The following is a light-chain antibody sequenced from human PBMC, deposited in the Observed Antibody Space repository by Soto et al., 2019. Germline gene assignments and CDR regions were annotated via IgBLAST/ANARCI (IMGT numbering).Light chain of an antibody. J-gene: IGLJ1*01. Sequence: QSVLTEPPSSSGSPGQSVTFSCTGTISDVGRYNYVSWYQQHPGKAPKLLIYGVTQRPSGVPDRFSGSKSGNTASLTVSGLQDEDEGYYYCSSYAGSNIYVFGTGTKVTVL. CDR3: SSYAGSNIYV. CDR1: ISDVGRYNY. CDR2: GVT. V-gene: IGLV2-8*01.